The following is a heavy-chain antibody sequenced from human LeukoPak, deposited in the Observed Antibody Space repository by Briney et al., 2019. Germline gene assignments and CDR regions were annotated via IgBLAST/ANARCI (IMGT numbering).Heavy chain of an antibody. V-gene: IGHV4-34*01. CDR3: ARGYFSWYFDL. CDR1: GGSISSYY. J-gene: IGHJ2*01. D-gene: IGHD2/OR15-2a*01. CDR2: INHSGST. Sequence: SETLSLTCTGSGGSISSYYWSWIRQPPGKGLGWIGEINHSGSTNYNPSLKSRVTISVDTSKNQFSLKLSSVTAADTAVYYCARGYFSWYFDLWGRGTLVTVSS.